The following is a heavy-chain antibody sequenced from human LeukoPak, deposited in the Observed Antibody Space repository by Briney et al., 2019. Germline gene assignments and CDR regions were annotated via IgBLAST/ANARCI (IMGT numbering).Heavy chain of an antibody. J-gene: IGHJ3*02. Sequence: SETLSLTCTVSGGSISSYYWSWIRQPPGKGLQWIGYVYYSGSTNYNPSLKSRVSISVDTSKNQFSLKLSSVTAADTAVYHCARDSRTTTAFDIWGQGTMVTVSS. D-gene: IGHD1-1*01. V-gene: IGHV4-59*01. CDR3: ARDSRTTTAFDI. CDR1: GGSISSYY. CDR2: VYYSGST.